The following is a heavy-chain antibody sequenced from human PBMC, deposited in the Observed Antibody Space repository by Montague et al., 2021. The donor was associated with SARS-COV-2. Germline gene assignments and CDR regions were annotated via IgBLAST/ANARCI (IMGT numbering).Heavy chain of an antibody. J-gene: IGHJ4*02. D-gene: IGHD5-18*01. Sequence: CAISGDSVSSNTAAWNWIRQSPSRGLEWLGRTYYRSKWYYDYAVSVKSRMTISPDTSKNQFSLQLSSVTPEDTAVYYCAREPCYGLGWSFDYWGQGTLVTVSS. CDR3: AREPCYGLGWSFDY. V-gene: IGHV6-1*01. CDR1: GDSVSSNTAA. CDR2: TYYRSKWYY.